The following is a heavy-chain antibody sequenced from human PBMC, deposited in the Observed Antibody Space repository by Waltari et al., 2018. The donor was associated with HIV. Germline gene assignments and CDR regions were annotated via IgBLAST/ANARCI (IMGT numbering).Heavy chain of an antibody. V-gene: IGHV2-70*13. CDR1: GFSLSTSDMC. Sequence: QVTLRESGPALVKPTQTLTLTCSFSGFSLSTSDMCVSWVRQPPGKALEWLALIDWNDDKYYNTSLKTRLTISKDTSKNQVVLTVTNMDPVDTATYYCARCGNNYSLCDHWGQGTLVTVSS. J-gene: IGHJ4*02. CDR3: ARCGNNYSLCDH. CDR2: IDWNDDK. D-gene: IGHD5-18*01.